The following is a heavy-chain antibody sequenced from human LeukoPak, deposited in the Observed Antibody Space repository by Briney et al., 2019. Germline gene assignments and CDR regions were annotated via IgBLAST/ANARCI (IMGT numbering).Heavy chain of an antibody. CDR3: ATGTLTMVLGVRYYYYYMDV. Sequence: SETLSLTXTVSGGSISSGDYYWSWIRQPPGEGLEWIGYIYYSGSTYYNPSLKSRVTISVDTSKNQFSLKLSSVTAADTAVYYCATGTLTMVLGVRYYYYYMDVWGKGTTVTVSS. CDR2: IYYSGST. CDR1: GGSISSGDYY. V-gene: IGHV4-30-4*08. D-gene: IGHD3-10*01. J-gene: IGHJ6*03.